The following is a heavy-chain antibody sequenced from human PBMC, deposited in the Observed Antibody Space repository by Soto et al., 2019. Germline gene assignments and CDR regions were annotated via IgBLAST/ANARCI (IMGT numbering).Heavy chain of an antibody. J-gene: IGHJ2*01. V-gene: IGHV1-69*12. D-gene: IGHD3-10*01. Sequence: QVQLVQSGAEVKKPGSSVKVSCKASGGTFSSYAISWVRQAPGQGLEWMGGIIPIFGTANYAQKFQGRVPITADESTSTAYMELSSLRSEDTAVYYCAREVVRGVIVWYFDLWGRGTLVTVSS. CDR2: IIPIFGTA. CDR1: GGTFSSYA. CDR3: AREVVRGVIVWYFDL.